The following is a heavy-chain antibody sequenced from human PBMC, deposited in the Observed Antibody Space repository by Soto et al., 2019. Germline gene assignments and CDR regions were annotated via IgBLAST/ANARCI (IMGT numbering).Heavy chain of an antibody. CDR3: AKGTGGWYFDL. V-gene: IGHV3-23*01. D-gene: IGHD3-10*01. CDR2: ISGSGSST. J-gene: IGHJ2*01. Sequence: VQLLESGGGLVQPGDSLRLSCAASGFTFSRYAMTWVRQAPGKGLEWVSAISGSGSSTYYSDSVKGRFTISRDNSKNTLYLQMNSLGAEDTAVYYCAKGTGGWYFDLWGRGTLVTVSS. CDR1: GFTFSRYA.